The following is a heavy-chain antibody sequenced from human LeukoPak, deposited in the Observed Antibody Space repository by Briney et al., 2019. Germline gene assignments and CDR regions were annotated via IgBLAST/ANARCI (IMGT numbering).Heavy chain of an antibody. J-gene: IGHJ4*02. CDR1: GFTFSNYA. V-gene: IGHV3-23*01. CDR2: MSGSGGST. D-gene: IGHD2/OR15-2a*01. Sequence: GGSLRLTCAASGFTFSNYAMSWVRQAPGKGLEWVSSMSGSGGSTYYADSVKGRFTISRDNSKSTLYLQMSSLRAEDTAVYLCVKDLRSDFMGVLSRYLSYWGQGTLVTVSS. CDR3: VKDLRSDFMGVLSRYLSY.